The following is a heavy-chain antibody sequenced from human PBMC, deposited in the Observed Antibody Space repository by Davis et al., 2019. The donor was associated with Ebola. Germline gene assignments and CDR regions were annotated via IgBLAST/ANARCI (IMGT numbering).Heavy chain of an antibody. V-gene: IGHV3-64D*06. CDR1: GFTFSSYA. J-gene: IGHJ4*02. Sequence: GESLKISCSASGFTFSSYAMHWVRQAPGKGLEYVSAISSNGGSTYYADSVKGRFTISRDNSKNTLYLQMSSLRAEDTAVYYCARGALNYDSSGYPNDYWGQGTLVTVSS. CDR3: ARGALNYDSSGYPNDY. CDR2: ISSNGGST. D-gene: IGHD3-22*01.